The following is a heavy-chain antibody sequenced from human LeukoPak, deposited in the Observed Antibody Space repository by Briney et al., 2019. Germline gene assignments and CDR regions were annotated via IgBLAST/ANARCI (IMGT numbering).Heavy chain of an antibody. CDR2: INPNSGGT. Sequence: ASVTVSCMASGDTFTVYYMQWVRQAPGQGRGWVGWINPNSGGTNYAQKFQGRVTMTRYTSISTAYMELSRLRSDDTAVYYCARDPRYRSGSFYYYMDVWGQGTTVTVSS. CDR1: GDTFTVYY. J-gene: IGHJ6*03. CDR3: ARDPRYRSGSFYYYMDV. V-gene: IGHV1-2*02. D-gene: IGHD3-10*01.